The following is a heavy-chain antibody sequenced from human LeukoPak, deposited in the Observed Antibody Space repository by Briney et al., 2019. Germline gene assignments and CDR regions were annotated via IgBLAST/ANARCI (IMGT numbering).Heavy chain of an antibody. D-gene: IGHD2-21*01. CDR1: GFTFSSYA. CDR3: AKSYCGGDCYDAFDI. CDR2: ISGSGGST. Sequence: KTGGSLRLSCAASGFTFSSYAMSWVRQAPGKGLEWVSAISGSGGSTYYADSVKGRFTISRDNSKNTLYLQMNSLRAEDTAVYYCAKSYCGGDCYDAFDIWGQGTMVTASS. V-gene: IGHV3-23*01. J-gene: IGHJ3*02.